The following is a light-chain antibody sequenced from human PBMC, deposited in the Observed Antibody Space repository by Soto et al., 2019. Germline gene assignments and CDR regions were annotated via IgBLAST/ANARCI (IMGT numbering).Light chain of an antibody. J-gene: IGKJ2*01. CDR2: GAS. V-gene: IGKV3-20*01. CDR3: QQYGSSSYT. Sequence: EIVLTQSPGTLSLSPGERATLSCRASQSVSSSYLAWYQQKPGQAPRLLIYGASSRATGIPDRFSGSGSGKDFTLNISRLEPDDFAVYYCQQYGSSSYTFGPGTKLEIK. CDR1: QSVSSSY.